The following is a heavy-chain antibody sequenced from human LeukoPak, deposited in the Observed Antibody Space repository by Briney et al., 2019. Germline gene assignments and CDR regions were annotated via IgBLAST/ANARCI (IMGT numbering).Heavy chain of an antibody. CDR2: ISASGNST. CDR3: ARLPNYTTGWLNWFDP. V-gene: IGHV3-23*01. J-gene: IGHJ5*02. D-gene: IGHD6-19*01. CDR1: GFTFSCYA. Sequence: GGSLRLSCAASGFTFSCYAMSWVRQAPGKGLEWVSGISASGNSTYYADSVKGRFTISRDNSKNTLYLRMNSLRAEDTALYYCARLPNYTTGWLNWFDPWGQGTLVTVSS.